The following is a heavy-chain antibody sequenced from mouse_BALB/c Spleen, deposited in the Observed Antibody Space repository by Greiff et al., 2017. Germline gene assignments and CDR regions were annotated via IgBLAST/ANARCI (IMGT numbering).Heavy chain of an antibody. CDR1: GYTFTDYT. J-gene: IGHJ2*01. D-gene: IGHD2-1*01. Sequence: VQLQQSGPELVKPGASVKISCTTSGYTFTDYTMHWVRQSPGKSLEWIGGINPNNGGTCYNQKVKGKFTLSVDKSSSTPYMELRSLTSEDSAVYYCARSGNYDSGFDYWGQGTTLTVSS. CDR3: ARSGNYDSGFDY. CDR2: INPNNGGT. V-gene: IGHV1-18*01.